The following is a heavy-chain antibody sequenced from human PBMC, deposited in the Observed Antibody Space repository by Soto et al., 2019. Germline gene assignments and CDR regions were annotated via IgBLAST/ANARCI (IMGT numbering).Heavy chain of an antibody. J-gene: IGHJ4*02. CDR2: IYYSGST. Sequence: QLQLQESGPGLVKPSETLSLTCTVSGGSISSSSYYWGWIRQPPGKGLEWIGSIYYSGSTYYNPSLKSPVTISVDTSKNQFPLKLSSLTAPDTAVYYWARQPIILTGYSGPFDYWGQGTLVTVSS. D-gene: IGHD3-9*01. CDR1: GGSISSSSYY. V-gene: IGHV4-39*01. CDR3: ARQPIILTGYSGPFDY.